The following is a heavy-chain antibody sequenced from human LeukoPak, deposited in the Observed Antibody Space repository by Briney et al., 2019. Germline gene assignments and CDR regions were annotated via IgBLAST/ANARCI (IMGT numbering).Heavy chain of an antibody. CDR3: ASGSLWSPNWFDP. Sequence: GGSLRLSCAASGFTFSSYEMNWVRQAPGKGLEWVSYISSSGSTIYYADSVQGRFTISRDNAKNSLYLQMNSLRAEDTAVYYCASGSLWSPNWFDPWGQGTPVTVSS. J-gene: IGHJ5*02. CDR1: GFTFSSYE. D-gene: IGHD3-10*01. CDR2: ISSSGSTI. V-gene: IGHV3-48*03.